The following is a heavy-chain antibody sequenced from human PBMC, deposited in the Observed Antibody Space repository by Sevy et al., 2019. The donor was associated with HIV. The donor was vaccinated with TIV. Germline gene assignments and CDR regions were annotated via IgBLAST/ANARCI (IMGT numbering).Heavy chain of an antibody. CDR2: IKSKTDGGTT. D-gene: IGHD2-15*01. CDR1: GFTFSNAW. CDR3: INSVVVVAAQSYYFDY. J-gene: IGHJ4*02. Sequence: GGSLRLSCAASGFTFSNAWMSWVRQAPGKGLEWVGRIKSKTDGGTTDYAAPVKGRFTISRDDSKNTLYLQMNSLKTDDTAVYYCINSVVVVAAQSYYFDYWGQGTLVTVSS. V-gene: IGHV3-15*01.